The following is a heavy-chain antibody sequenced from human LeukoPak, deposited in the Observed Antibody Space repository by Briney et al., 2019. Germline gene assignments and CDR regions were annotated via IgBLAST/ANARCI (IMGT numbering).Heavy chain of an antibody. J-gene: IGHJ3*02. Sequence: ASVKVSCKASGYTFTGYYMHWVRQAPGQGLEWMGWINPNSGGTNYAQKFQGRVTMTRDTSISTAYMELSRLRSDDTAVYYCARVDGRYYYGSGSYSLALDAFDIWGQGTMVTVSS. V-gene: IGHV1-2*02. CDR2: INPNSGGT. D-gene: IGHD3-10*01. CDR1: GYTFTGYY. CDR3: ARVDGRYYYGSGSYSLALDAFDI.